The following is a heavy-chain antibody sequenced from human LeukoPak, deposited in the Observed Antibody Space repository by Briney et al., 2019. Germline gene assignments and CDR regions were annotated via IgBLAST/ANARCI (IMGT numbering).Heavy chain of an antibody. CDR3: ARRGSSGSIDY. Sequence: SETLSLTCTVSGGSISSYYWSWIRQPPGKGLEWIGYIYYSGSTNYSPSLNSRVTISVDTSKNQFSLKLSSVTAADTAVYYCARRGSSGSIDYWGQGTLVTVSS. J-gene: IGHJ4*02. CDR2: IYYSGST. D-gene: IGHD6-25*01. V-gene: IGHV4-59*08. CDR1: GGSISSYY.